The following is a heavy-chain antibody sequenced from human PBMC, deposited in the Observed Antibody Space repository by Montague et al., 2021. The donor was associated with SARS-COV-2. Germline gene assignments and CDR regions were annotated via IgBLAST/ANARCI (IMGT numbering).Heavy chain of an antibody. V-gene: IGHV1-18*01. Sequence: SVKVSCKASGYTFRNYGIDWVRQAPGPGLEWMGWISANNGNTHYAQRFQGRVTMTIDTSTSTAYLELRSLRFDDTAVYYCAREGIVPTMFTKNAFDIWGQGTMVTVSS. CDR1: GYTFRNYG. CDR2: ISANNGNT. J-gene: IGHJ3*02. CDR3: AREGIVPTMFTKNAFDI. D-gene: IGHD5-12*01.